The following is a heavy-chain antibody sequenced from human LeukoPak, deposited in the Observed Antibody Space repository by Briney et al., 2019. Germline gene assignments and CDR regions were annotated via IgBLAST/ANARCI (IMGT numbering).Heavy chain of an antibody. CDR3: ARGRFGELSVATFDI. D-gene: IGHD3-10*01. V-gene: IGHV3-33*01. CDR1: GFTFNNYG. Sequence: PGGSLRLSCAASGFTFNNYGMHWVRQAPGKGLEWVALIWYDGTNKYYGDSVTGRFTISRDNSKNTLYLQMNSLRAEDTAVYYCARGRFGELSVATFDIWGQGTMVTVSS. CDR2: IWYDGTNK. J-gene: IGHJ3*02.